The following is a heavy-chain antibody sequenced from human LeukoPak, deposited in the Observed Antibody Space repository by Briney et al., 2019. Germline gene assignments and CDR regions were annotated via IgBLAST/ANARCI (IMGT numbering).Heavy chain of an antibody. CDR1: GFTFSTYS. CDR3: ARVRYYYDSSGYYYALFDY. J-gene: IGHJ4*02. V-gene: IGHV4-4*02. D-gene: IGHD3-22*01. Sequence: GSLRLSCAASGFTFSTYSMNWVRQAPGKGLEWIGEIYHSGSTNYNPSLKSRVTISVDTSKNQFSLKLSSVTAADTAVYYCARVRYYYDSSGYYYALFDYWGQGTLVTVSS. CDR2: IYHSGST.